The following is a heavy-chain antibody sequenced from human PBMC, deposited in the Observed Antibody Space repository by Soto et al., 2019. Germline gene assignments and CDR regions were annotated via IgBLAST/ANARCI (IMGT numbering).Heavy chain of an antibody. CDR2: IWYDGNSK. V-gene: IGHV3-33*01. J-gene: IGHJ4*02. Sequence: PGGSLRLSCAASGFSLTNYAMHWVRQAPGKGLEWLAVIWYDGNSKYYADSVKGRFSISRDDSKSTVYLQMNSLRADDTAVYHCARDRGTNFHDYDYWGQGTPVTVSS. CDR3: ARDRGTNFHDYDY. CDR1: GFSLTNYA. D-gene: IGHD3-10*01.